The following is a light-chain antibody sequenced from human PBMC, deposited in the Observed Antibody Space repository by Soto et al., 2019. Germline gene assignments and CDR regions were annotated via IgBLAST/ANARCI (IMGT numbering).Light chain of an antibody. CDR1: QSISNY. J-gene: IGKJ4*01. Sequence: DIQMTQSPSSLSASVGDRITITCRASQSISNYLNWYQQKPGKAPKLLIYGASRLQSGVPSRFSGRVSGTDFTLTISSLQREDIATYYCQQSYSTPLTFGGGTKVEIK. CDR3: QQSYSTPLT. CDR2: GAS. V-gene: IGKV1-39*01.